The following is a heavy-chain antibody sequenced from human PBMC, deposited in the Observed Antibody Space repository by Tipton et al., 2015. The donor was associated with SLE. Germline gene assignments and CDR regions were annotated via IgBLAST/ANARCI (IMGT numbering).Heavy chain of an antibody. CDR1: GFTFDDYV. CDR2: TNGRGTST. D-gene: IGHD1-26*01. Sequence: GSLRLSCAASGFTFDDYVMSWVRQAPGKELEWVSSTNGRGTSTYYTDSVKGRFTISRDNSKNTLYLQMNSLRPDDTAVYYCSKLSGGNYSPFDLWGQGALVTVSS. V-gene: IGHV3-23*01. CDR3: SKLSGGNYSPFDL. J-gene: IGHJ4*02.